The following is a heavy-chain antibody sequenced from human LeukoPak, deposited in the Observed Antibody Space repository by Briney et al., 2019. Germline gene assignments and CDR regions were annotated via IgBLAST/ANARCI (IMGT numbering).Heavy chain of an antibody. V-gene: IGHV3-23*01. CDR1: GFTFSSYG. J-gene: IGHJ4*02. CDR3: AKSGYHYDSDAYAFIDY. D-gene: IGHD3-22*01. CDR2: ISSGGGNT. Sequence: GGSLRLSCAASGFTFSSYGMSWVRQAPGTALEWVSGISSGGGNTYYADSVKGRFTISRDNSKNTVYLQMSSLRAEDTAVYYCAKSGYHYDSDAYAFIDYWGQGTLVTVSS.